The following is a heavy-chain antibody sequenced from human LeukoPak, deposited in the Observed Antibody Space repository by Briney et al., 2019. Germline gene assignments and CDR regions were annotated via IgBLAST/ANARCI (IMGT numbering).Heavy chain of an antibody. J-gene: IGHJ3*02. CDR1: GGSFSGYY. V-gene: IGHV4-59*10. CDR2: IYTSGNT. D-gene: IGHD2-8*02. Sequence: SETLSLTCAVYGGSFSGYYWNWIRQPAGKELEWIGRIYTSGNTNYSPSLKSRATISLDTSKNQLSLQLRSATAADTAVYYCARGGMTGGYSEDAFDIWGQGTMVTVSS. CDR3: ARGGMTGGYSEDAFDI.